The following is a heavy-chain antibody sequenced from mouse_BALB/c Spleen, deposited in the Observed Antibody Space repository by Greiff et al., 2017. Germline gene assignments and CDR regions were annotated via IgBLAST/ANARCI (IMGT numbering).Heavy chain of an antibody. CDR1: GFTFSDYY. CDR3: ASHPVEYFDV. J-gene: IGHJ1*01. CDR2: ISDGGSYT. V-gene: IGHV5-4*02. Sequence: EVQGVESGGGFVKPGGSLKLSCSASGFTFSDYYMFWVRQTPEKRLEWVATISDGGSYTYYPDSVKGRFTISRDNAKNNLYLQMSSLKSEDTAMYYCASHPVEYFDVWGAGTTVTVSS.